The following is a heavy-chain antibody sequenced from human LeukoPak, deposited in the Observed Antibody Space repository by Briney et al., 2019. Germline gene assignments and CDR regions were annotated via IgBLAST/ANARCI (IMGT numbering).Heavy chain of an antibody. Sequence: ASVKVSCKASGYTFTNYAFSWVRQAPGQGLEWMGWINTNNGNTNYVKRLQGRVTMTTDTSTSTAYMELRSLRSDDTAVYYCASSNGPVGATDQDSYYYQYYMDVWGKGTTVTVSS. V-gene: IGHV1-18*01. CDR1: GYTFTNYA. D-gene: IGHD1-26*01. CDR2: INTNNGNT. CDR3: ASSNGPVGATDQDSYYYQYYMDV. J-gene: IGHJ6*03.